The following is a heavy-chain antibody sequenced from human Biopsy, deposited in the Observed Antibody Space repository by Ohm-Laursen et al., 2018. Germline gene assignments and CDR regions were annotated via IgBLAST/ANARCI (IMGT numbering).Heavy chain of an antibody. Sequence: GSLRLSCTAPGFTFSSYGMSWVRQAPGKGLEWVSTISGNSDIIYDTDSVKGRFTISRDNSKNTLYLQMNSLRADDTAVYYCALAAAQTVTHFDYWGQGTLVTVSS. CDR1: GFTFSSYG. J-gene: IGHJ4*02. CDR2: ISGNSDII. CDR3: ALAAAQTVTHFDY. V-gene: IGHV3-23*01. D-gene: IGHD4-17*01.